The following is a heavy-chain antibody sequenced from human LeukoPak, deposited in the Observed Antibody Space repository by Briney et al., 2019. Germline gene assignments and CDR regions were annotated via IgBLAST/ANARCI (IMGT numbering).Heavy chain of an antibody. J-gene: IGHJ4*02. CDR3: TRDSQGSGMYSVVY. CDR1: GFTLSIYW. CDR2: IKHDGSEK. V-gene: IGHV3-7*05. D-gene: IGHD3-10*01. Sequence: GGSLRLSCAASGFTLSIYWMSWVRQAPGKGLEEVANIKHDGSEKYYVDSVKGRFTISRDNAKNSLFLQMNSLRAEDTAVYYCTRDSQGSGMYSVVYWGQGTLVTVSS.